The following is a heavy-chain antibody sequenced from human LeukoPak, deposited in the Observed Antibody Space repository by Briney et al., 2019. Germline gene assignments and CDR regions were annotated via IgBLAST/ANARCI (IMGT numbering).Heavy chain of an antibody. D-gene: IGHD4-17*01. V-gene: IGHV1-2*02. CDR2: INPNSGGT. CDR1: GYTFTGYY. Sequence: ASVKVSCKASGYTFTGYYMHWVRQAPGQGLEWMGWINPNSGGTNYAQKFQGRVTMTRDTSISTAYMELSRLRSDDTAVYYCARVRDYGDYYDAFDIWGQGTMVTVSS. CDR3: ARVRDYGDYYDAFDI. J-gene: IGHJ3*02.